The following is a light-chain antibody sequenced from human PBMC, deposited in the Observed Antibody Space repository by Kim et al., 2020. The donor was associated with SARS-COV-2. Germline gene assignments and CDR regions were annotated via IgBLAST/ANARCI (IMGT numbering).Light chain of an antibody. V-gene: IGKV1-9*01. J-gene: IGKJ5*01. Sequence: DIQLSQSPSFLSASVGERVTITCRASKGIGTSLAWYQQKPGIAPRLIVYTASTLQGGVPSRFSGGGSETEFTLTISRLQPEDFATYFCQQLNNYPITFGQGTRLEIK. CDR2: TAS. CDR3: QQLNNYPIT. CDR1: KGIGTS.